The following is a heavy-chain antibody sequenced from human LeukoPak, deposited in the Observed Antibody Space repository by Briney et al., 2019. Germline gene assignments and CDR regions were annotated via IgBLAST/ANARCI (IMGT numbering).Heavy chain of an antibody. V-gene: IGHV3-23*01. CDR1: GFTFSSYA. CDR2: ISSSGATT. Sequence: PGGSLRLSCTASGFTFSSYAMSWVRQAPGNGLEWVSAISSSGATTYYADSVKGHFTISRDNSKNTLYLQMNSLRAEDTAVYYCAKRESKVPGAWYFDYWGQGTLVTVSS. J-gene: IGHJ4*02. D-gene: IGHD6-19*01. CDR3: AKRESKVPGAWYFDY.